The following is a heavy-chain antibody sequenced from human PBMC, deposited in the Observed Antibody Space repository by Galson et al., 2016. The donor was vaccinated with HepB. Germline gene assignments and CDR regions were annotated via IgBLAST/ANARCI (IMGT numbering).Heavy chain of an antibody. CDR3: ARARTYYDLLTGYSHYAFDI. J-gene: IGHJ3*02. CDR2: IYYSGIT. Sequence: SETLSLTCSVSGGSISSSDNCWGWIRQPPGEGLEWIGTIYYSGITFYNPSLRSRVTMSVDTSKNQSSLRLSSVTAADTSVYYCARARTYYDLLTGYSHYAFDIWGHGTMVTVSS. V-gene: IGHV4-39*07. D-gene: IGHD3-9*01. CDR1: GGSISSSDNC.